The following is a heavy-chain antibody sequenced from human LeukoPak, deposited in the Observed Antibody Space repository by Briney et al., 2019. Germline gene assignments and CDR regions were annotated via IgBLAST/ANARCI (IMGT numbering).Heavy chain of an antibody. CDR2: ISGGST. J-gene: IGHJ4*02. CDR1: GFTFSSYA. CDR3: AKSHRYDSSGYYGY. Sequence: GGSLRLSCAASGFTFSSYAMNWVRQAPGKGLEWVSAISGGSTYYADSVKGRFTISRDSSKNTLYLQMNSLRAEDTAVYYCAKSHRYDSSGYYGYWGQGTLVTVSS. V-gene: IGHV3-23*01. D-gene: IGHD3-22*01.